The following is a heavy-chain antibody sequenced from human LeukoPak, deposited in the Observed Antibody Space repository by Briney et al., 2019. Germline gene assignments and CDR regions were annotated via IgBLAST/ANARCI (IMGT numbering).Heavy chain of an antibody. CDR2: IYYSGST. D-gene: IGHD3-10*01. CDR3: ARLVPVRGVSFDY. J-gene: IGHJ4*02. CDR1: GGSFSSYY. Sequence: SETLSLTCAVYGGSFSSYYWGWIRQPPGKGLEWIGSIYYSGSTYYNPSLKSRVTVSVDTSKNQFSLKLSSVTAADTAVYYCARLVPVRGVSFDYWGQGTLVTVSS. V-gene: IGHV4-39*01.